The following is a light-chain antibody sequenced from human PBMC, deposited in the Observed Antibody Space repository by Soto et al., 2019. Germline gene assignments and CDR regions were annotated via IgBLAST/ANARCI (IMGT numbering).Light chain of an antibody. V-gene: IGLV2-14*01. CDR1: SSDVGGYNY. CDR2: DVT. Sequence: SALTQPASVSGSPGQSITIPCTGTSSDVGGYNYVSWYQQHPGKAPKLMIYDVTNRPLGISNRFSGSKSGNTASLTISGVQAEDEADYYCSSYTRTSTYVFGPGTKLTVL. J-gene: IGLJ1*01. CDR3: SSYTRTSTYV.